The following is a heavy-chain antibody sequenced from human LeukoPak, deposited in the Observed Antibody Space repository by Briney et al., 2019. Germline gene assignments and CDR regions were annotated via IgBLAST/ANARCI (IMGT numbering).Heavy chain of an antibody. V-gene: IGHV3-30*03. CDR1: GFRFNSHH. D-gene: IGHD1-26*01. Sequence: GRSLRLSCAVSGFRFNSHHMHWVRQAPNKGLEWVAVAPHDRSSPSHAASVNGRFTISRDNSKDTLFLHVDSLRVDDTAIYYCARQSLGASGLDHWGQGVLVTVSS. CDR3: ARQSLGASGLDH. CDR2: APHDRSSP. J-gene: IGHJ4*02.